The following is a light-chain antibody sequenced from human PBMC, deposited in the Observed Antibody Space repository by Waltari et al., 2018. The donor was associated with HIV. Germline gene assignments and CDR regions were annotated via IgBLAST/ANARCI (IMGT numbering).Light chain of an antibody. J-gene: IGLJ2*01. V-gene: IGLV3-25*03. CDR3: QSADSSGTVI. CDR2: KDS. Sequence: SYELTQPPSVSVSPGQTARITCSGDALPKKYAYWYQQKPGQAPVLVRYKDSERPSGIPERFSGSSSGTTVTLTISGVQAEDEADYYCQSADSSGTVIFGGGTKLTVL. CDR1: ALPKKY.